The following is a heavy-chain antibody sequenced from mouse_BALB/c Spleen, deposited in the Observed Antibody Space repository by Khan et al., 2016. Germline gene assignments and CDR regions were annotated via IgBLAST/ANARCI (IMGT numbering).Heavy chain of an antibody. CDR3: SIRSTMDTTTGDMDY. CDR2: ISTYYGDA. Sequence: QVQLQQSGAELVRPGGSVKISCKGSGYTFTDYTMHWVKQSHAKSLEWIGVISTYYGDAIYNQNFKGKATMTVDKSSSTAYMELARLTSEDSAIXYGSIRSTMDTTTGDMDYWGQGTSVTVSS. CDR1: GYTFTDYT. J-gene: IGHJ4*01. V-gene: IGHV1S137*01. D-gene: IGHD2-2*01.